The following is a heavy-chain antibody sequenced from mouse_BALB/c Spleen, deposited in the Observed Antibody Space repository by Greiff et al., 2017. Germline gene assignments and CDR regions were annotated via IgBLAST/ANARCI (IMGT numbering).Heavy chain of an antibody. CDR1: GYTFTDYN. D-gene: IGHD2-4*01. V-gene: IGHV1S29*02. Sequence: VQLQQSGPELVKPGASVKISCKASGYTFTDYNMHWVKQSHGKSLEWIGYIYPYNGGTGYNQKFKSKATLTVDNSSSTAYMELRSLTSEDSAVYYCARRGYDYWYYAMDYWGQGTSVTVSS. CDR3: ARRGYDYWYYAMDY. J-gene: IGHJ4*01. CDR2: IYPYNGGT.